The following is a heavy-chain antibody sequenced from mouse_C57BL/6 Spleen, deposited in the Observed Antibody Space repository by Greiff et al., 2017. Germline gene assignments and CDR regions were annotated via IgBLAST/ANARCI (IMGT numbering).Heavy chain of an antibody. CDR2: IYPGDGDT. J-gene: IGHJ3*01. CDR1: GYAFSSSW. Sequence: VQGVESGPELVKPGASVKISCKASGYAFSSSWMNWVKQRPGKGLEWIGRIYPGDGDTNYNGKFKGKATLTADKSSSTAYLHYSSLSSEDSAVYFCARAYYDYGFAYWGQGTLVTVSA. D-gene: IGHD2-4*01. CDR3: ARAYYDYGFAY. V-gene: IGHV1-82*01.